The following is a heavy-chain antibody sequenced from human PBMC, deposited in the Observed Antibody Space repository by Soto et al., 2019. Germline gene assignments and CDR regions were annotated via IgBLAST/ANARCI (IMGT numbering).Heavy chain of an antibody. Sequence: EVQLLESGGGLVQPGGSLGLSCAASGFTFSSYAMSWVRQAPGKGREWVSAISGSGGSTYYADSVKGRFTISRDNSKNTLYLQMNSLRAEDTAVYYCAKVEEYSYGPFDYWGQGTLVTVSS. V-gene: IGHV3-23*01. D-gene: IGHD5-18*01. J-gene: IGHJ4*02. CDR1: GFTFSSYA. CDR2: ISGSGGST. CDR3: AKVEEYSYGPFDY.